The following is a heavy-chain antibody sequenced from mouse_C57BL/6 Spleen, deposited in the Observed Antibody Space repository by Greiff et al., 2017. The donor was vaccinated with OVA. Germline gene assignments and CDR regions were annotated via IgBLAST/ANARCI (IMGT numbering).Heavy chain of an antibody. D-gene: IGHD1-1*01. CDR3: ARENYGTYGKYYFDY. CDR1: GYTFTSYW. CDR2: IDPSDSET. V-gene: IGHV1-52*01. J-gene: IGHJ2*01. Sequence: VQLQQPGAELVRPGSSVKLSCKASGYTFTSYWMPWVKQRPIQGLEWIGNIDPSDSETHYNQKFKDKATLTVDKSSSTAYMQLSSLTSEDSAVYYCARENYGTYGKYYFDYWGQGTTLTVSS.